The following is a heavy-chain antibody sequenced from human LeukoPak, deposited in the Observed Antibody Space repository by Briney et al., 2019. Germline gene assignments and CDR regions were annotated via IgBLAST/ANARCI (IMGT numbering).Heavy chain of an antibody. CDR3: ARGYDSSGYYISWAFDI. D-gene: IGHD3-22*01. V-gene: IGHV4-59*01. CDR2: IYYSGST. J-gene: IGHJ3*02. Sequence: SETLSLTCTVSGGSISSYYWSWIRQPPGKGLEWIGYIYYSGSTNYNPSLKSRVTISVDTSKNQFSLKLSSVTAADTAVYCCARGYDSSGYYISWAFDIWGQGTMVTVSS. CDR1: GGSISSYY.